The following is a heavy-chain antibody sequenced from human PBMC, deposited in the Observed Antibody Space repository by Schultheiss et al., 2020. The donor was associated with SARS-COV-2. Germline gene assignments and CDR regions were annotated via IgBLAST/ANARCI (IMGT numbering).Heavy chain of an antibody. CDR1: GGSISSSSYY. CDR3: ARRNSSSKNGMDV. J-gene: IGHJ6*02. CDR2: IYYSGST. Sequence: GSLRLSCTVSGGSISSSSYYWVWLRQPPGKGLEWIGGIYYSGSTYYNPYLKSQVTISVDTSKNQFSLKLSYVTAADTAVYYCARRNSSSKNGMDVWGQGTTVTVSS. D-gene: IGHD6-6*01. V-gene: IGHV4-39*01.